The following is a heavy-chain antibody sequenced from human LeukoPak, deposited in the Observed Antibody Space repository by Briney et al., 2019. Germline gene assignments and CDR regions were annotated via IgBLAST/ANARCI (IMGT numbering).Heavy chain of an antibody. J-gene: IGHJ6*03. D-gene: IGHD2-8*02. CDR3: ARDDAGRWYMYYYYMDV. V-gene: IGHV3-7*01. CDR1: GFTFTDYW. Sequence: GGSLRLSCAASGFTFTDYWMSWVRQAPGKGLEWVANIKRDGSEKYYVDSVKGRFTISRDNSKNTLYLQMNSLRAEDTAVYYCARDDAGRWYMYYYYMDVWGKGTTVTVSS. CDR2: IKRDGSEK.